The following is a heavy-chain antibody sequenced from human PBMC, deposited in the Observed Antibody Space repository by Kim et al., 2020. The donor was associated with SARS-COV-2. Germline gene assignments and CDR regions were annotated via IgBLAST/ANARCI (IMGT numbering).Heavy chain of an antibody. J-gene: IGHJ4*02. Sequence: GGSLRLSCAASGFTFSSYGMHWVRQAPGKGLEWVAVIWYDGSNKYYADSVKGRFTISRDNSKNTLYLQMNSLRAEDTAVYYCARGYVGVVVPAATRHPFDYWGQGTLVTVSS. V-gene: IGHV3-33*01. CDR2: IWYDGSNK. D-gene: IGHD2-2*01. CDR1: GFTFSSYG. CDR3: ARGYVGVVVPAATRHPFDY.